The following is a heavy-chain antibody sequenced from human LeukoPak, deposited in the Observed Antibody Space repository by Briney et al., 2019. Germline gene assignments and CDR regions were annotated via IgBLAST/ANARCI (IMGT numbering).Heavy chain of an antibody. J-gene: IGHJ5*02. Sequence: SETLSLTCTVSGGSIRSYWSWIRQPAGKGLEWIGRIYSSGSTSYNPSLKSRVTISVDTSKNQFSLKLSSVTAADTAVYYCARVIVVGWFDPWGQGTLVTVSS. CDR1: GGSIRSY. D-gene: IGHD3-22*01. V-gene: IGHV4-4*07. CDR2: IYSSGST. CDR3: ARVIVVGWFDP.